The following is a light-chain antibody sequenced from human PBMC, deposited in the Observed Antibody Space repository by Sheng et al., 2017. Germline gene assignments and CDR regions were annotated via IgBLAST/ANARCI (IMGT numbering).Light chain of an antibody. J-gene: IGLJ1*01. V-gene: IGLV1-47*01. CDR3: QSYDSSLSGYV. Sequence: QSVLTQPPSASGTPGQRVTISCSGSSSNIGSNYVCWYQQLPGTAPKLLIYRNNQRPSGVPDRFSGSKSDTSASLAITGLQAEDEADYYCQSYDSSLSGYVFGGGTKVTVL. CDR2: RNN. CDR1: SSNIGSNY.